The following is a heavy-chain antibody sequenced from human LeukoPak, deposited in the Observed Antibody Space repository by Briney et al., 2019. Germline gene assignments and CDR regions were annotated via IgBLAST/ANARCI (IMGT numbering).Heavy chain of an antibody. CDR1: GYTFTYYW. CDR3: ARTTYDSSTSQTIHFDS. CDR2: IYPGDSDI. V-gene: IGHV5-51*01. D-gene: IGHD3-22*01. Sequence: GESLKISCKASGYTFTYYWIGWVRQMPGKGLEWMGIIYPGDSDIRYSPSFQGQVTISADESISTAYLQWSSLKASDTAIYYCARTTYDSSTSQTIHFDSWGQGTLVTVSS. J-gene: IGHJ5*01.